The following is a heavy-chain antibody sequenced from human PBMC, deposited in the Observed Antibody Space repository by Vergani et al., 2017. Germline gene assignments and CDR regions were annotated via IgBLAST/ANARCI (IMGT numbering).Heavy chain of an antibody. Sequence: ELQLVESGGGLVQPGGSLRLSCAASGSTVSGNYMTWVRQAPGTGLEWVSHIYSGDETYYADSLKGRVTISSDSSKNTLHLQINNLRVEDTAVSYCARGNYYGSGTYVDPWGQGTLVTVSS. CDR1: GSTVSGNY. CDR3: ARGNYYGSGTYVDP. J-gene: IGHJ5*02. V-gene: IGHV3-66*02. CDR2: IYSGDET. D-gene: IGHD3-10*01.